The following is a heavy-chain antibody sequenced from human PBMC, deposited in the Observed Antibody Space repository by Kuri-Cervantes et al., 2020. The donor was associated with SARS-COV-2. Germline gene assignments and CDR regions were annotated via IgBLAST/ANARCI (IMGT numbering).Heavy chain of an antibody. D-gene: IGHD2-21*02. V-gene: IGHV3-30*19. CDR1: GFTFSSYG. CDR3: ARSGVVTDYFDS. CDR2: VPYDGNTQ. Sequence: GESLKISCAASGFTFSSYGMHWVRQAPGKGLEWLAVVPYDGNTQYYADSVKGRFTISRDNSANTLYLQMDSLTYEDTAVYFCARSGVVTDYFDSWGQGTLVTVSS. J-gene: IGHJ4*02.